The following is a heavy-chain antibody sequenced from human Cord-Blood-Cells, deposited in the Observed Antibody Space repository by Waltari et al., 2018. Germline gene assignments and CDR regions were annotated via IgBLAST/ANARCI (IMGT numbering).Heavy chain of an antibody. Sequence: QVQLVQSGAEVKKPGASVKVSCKASGYTFTGYYMPWVRQAHGQGLEWMGWINPNSGGTNYAQKFQGRVTMTRDTSIRTAYMELSRLRSDDTAVYYCARAAWGRFWDAFDIWGQGTMVTVSS. V-gene: IGHV1-2*02. J-gene: IGHJ3*02. CDR2: INPNSGGT. CDR3: ARAAWGRFWDAFDI. D-gene: IGHD7-27*01. CDR1: GYTFTGYY.